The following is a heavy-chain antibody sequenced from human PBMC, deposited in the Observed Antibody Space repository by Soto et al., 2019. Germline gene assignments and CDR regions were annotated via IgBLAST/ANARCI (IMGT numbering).Heavy chain of an antibody. V-gene: IGHV3-48*02. Sequence: GGSLRLSCAASGFTFSSYSMNWVRQAPGKGLEWVSYISSSRSTIYYADSVKGRFTISRDNAKNSLYLQMNSLRDEDTAVYYCASGVSYYDSNGYSTWGQGKMVTVSS. CDR3: ASGVSYYDSNGYST. CDR1: GFTFSSYS. J-gene: IGHJ3*01. CDR2: ISSSRSTI. D-gene: IGHD3-22*01.